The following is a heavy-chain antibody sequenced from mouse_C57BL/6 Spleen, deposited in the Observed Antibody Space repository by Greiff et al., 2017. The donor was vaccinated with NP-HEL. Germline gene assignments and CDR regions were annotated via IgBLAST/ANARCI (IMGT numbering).Heavy chain of an antibody. CDR1: GYTFTSYW. D-gene: IGHD2-4*01. V-gene: IGHV1-59*01. Sequence: VQLQQPGAELVRPGTSVKLSCKASGYTFTSYWMHWVKQRPGQGLEWIGVIDPSDSYTNYNQKFKGKATLTVDKSSSTAYMQLSSLTSEDSAVYYCARGGLRRYFDVWGTGTTVTVSS. CDR3: ARGGLRRYFDV. CDR2: IDPSDSYT. J-gene: IGHJ1*03.